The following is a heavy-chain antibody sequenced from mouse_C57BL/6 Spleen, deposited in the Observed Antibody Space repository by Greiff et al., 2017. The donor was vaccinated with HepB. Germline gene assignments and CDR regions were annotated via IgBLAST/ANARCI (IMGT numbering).Heavy chain of an antibody. D-gene: IGHD2-5*01. CDR3: ARIYSNYEGFAY. CDR1: GYAFTNYL. CDR2: INPGSGGT. J-gene: IGHJ3*01. V-gene: IGHV1-54*01. Sequence: QVQLQQSGAELVRPGTSVKVSCKASGYAFTNYLIEWVKQRPGQGLEWIGLINPGSGGTNYNEKFKGKATLTADKSSSTAYMQLSSLTSEDSAVYFCARIYSNYEGFAYWGQGTLVTVSA.